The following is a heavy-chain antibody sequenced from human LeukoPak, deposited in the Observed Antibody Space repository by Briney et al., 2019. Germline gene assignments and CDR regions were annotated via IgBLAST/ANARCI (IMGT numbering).Heavy chain of an antibody. V-gene: IGHV3-7*04. Sequence: GGSLRLSCAPSGFTFSGSWMSWVRQAPGKGLEWVATIKQDGSDKYFVDSVKGRFTISRDNAKNSLYLQMNSLRAEDTAVYYCARNRARFDYWGQGTLVTVSS. CDR1: GFTFSGSW. CDR3: ARNRARFDY. J-gene: IGHJ4*02. CDR2: IKQDGSDK. D-gene: IGHD2/OR15-2a*01.